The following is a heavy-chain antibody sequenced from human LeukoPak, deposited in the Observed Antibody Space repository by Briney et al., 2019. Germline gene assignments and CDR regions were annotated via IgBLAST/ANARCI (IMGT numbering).Heavy chain of an antibody. CDR1: GGSISSGRYY. CDR2: IYYSGST. D-gene: IGHD2-15*01. J-gene: IGHJ4*02. Sequence: SETLSLTRTVSGGSISSGRYYWSWLRQPPGKGLEWIGYIYYSGSTNYNPSLKSRVTISVDTSKNQFSLKLSSVTAADTAVYYCARGRENPAKMGLGFDYWGQGTLVTVSS. CDR3: ARGRENPAKMGLGFDY. V-gene: IGHV4-61*01.